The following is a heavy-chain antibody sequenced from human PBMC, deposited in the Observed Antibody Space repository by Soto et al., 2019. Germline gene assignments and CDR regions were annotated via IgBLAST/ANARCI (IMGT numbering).Heavy chain of an antibody. V-gene: IGHV4-39*01. Sequence: TETLSLTCTVSGGSISSSSYYWGWIRQPPGKGLEWIGSIYYSGSTYYNPSLKSRVTISVDTSKNQFSLKLSSVTAADTAVYYCARHLFEYSSSSVGYWGQGTLVTVSS. D-gene: IGHD6-6*01. J-gene: IGHJ4*02. CDR1: GGSISSSSYY. CDR3: ARHLFEYSSSSVGY. CDR2: IYYSGST.